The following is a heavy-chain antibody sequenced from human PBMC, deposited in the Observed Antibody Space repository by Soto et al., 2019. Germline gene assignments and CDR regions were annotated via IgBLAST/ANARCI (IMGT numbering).Heavy chain of an antibody. CDR3: ARATTVTTLFDY. Sequence: PGGSLRLSCAASGFTFSSYAMHWVRQAPGKGLEWVAVISYDGSNKYYADSVKGRFTISRDNSKNTLYLQMNSLRAEDTAVYYCARATTVTTLFDYWGQGTLVTVSS. J-gene: IGHJ4*02. D-gene: IGHD4-17*01. CDR2: ISYDGSNK. CDR1: GFTFSSYA. V-gene: IGHV3-30-3*01.